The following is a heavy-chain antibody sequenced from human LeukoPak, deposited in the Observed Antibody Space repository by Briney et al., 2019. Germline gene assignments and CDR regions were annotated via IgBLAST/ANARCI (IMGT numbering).Heavy chain of an antibody. D-gene: IGHD5-18*01. J-gene: IGHJ4*02. V-gene: IGHV3-73*01. CDR2: IRSKGNSHAT. Sequence: GGSLKLSCAAPGFTFSGSPIHWVRQASGKGLEWVGRIRSKGNSHATAYAASVNGRFTISRDDSKNTAYLQMNSLKTEDTAVYYCTAGFSYGERLFDYWGQGTLVTVSS. CDR3: TAGFSYGERLFDY. CDR1: GFTFSGSP.